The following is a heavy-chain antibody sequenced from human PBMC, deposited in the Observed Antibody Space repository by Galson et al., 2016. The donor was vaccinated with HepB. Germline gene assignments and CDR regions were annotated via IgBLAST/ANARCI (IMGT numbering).Heavy chain of an antibody. J-gene: IGHJ5*02. CDR1: GGSLSIPGSS. D-gene: IGHD6-6*01. V-gene: IGHV4-30-2*01. CDR2: IYHSGST. Sequence: TLSLTCTVSGGSLSIPGSSWNWIRQPPGKGLEWIGYIYHSGSTNYNPSLKPRVTLSVDRSKNHFSLRLTSVTAADTAVYFCARGTVASRQNWFDAWGQGALVAVSS. CDR3: ARGTVASRQNWFDA.